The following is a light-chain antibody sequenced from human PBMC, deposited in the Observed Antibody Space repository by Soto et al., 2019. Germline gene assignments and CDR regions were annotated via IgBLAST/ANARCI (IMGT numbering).Light chain of an antibody. CDR3: CSYAGSSTPYV. Sequence: QSALTQPASVSGSPGQSITISCTGTSSEVGNYNLVSWYQQHPGKAPKLMIYEVSKRPSGVSNRFSGSKSGNTASLTISGLQAEDEADYYCCSYAGSSTPYVFGTGTKVTVL. CDR1: SSEVGNYNL. J-gene: IGLJ1*01. V-gene: IGLV2-23*02. CDR2: EVS.